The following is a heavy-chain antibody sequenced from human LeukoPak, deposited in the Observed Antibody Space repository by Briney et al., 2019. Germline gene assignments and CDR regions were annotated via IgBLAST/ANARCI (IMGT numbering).Heavy chain of an antibody. D-gene: IGHD6-19*01. V-gene: IGHV3-23*01. CDR3: AKYNSDWYDDY. Sequence: GGSLRLSCAASGFTFSSYAMSWVRQAPGKGLEWVSAISGSGGSTYYADSVKGRFTVSRDNSKNTLYLQMNSLRAEDTAVYHCAKYNSDWYDDYWGQGTLVTVSS. J-gene: IGHJ4*02. CDR2: ISGSGGST. CDR1: GFTFSSYA.